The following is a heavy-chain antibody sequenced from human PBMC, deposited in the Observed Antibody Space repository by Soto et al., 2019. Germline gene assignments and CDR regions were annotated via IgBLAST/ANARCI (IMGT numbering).Heavy chain of an antibody. D-gene: IGHD1-26*01. Sequence: QVQLVQSGAEVKKPGSSVKVSCKASGGTFSSYTISWVRQAPGQGLEWMGRIIPILGIANYAQKFQGRVTITADKSTSTAYMELSSLRSEDTAVYYCARDRIGGATNGDAFDVWGQGTMVTVSS. CDR3: ARDRIGGATNGDAFDV. CDR1: GGTFSSYT. V-gene: IGHV1-69*08. J-gene: IGHJ3*01. CDR2: IIPILGIA.